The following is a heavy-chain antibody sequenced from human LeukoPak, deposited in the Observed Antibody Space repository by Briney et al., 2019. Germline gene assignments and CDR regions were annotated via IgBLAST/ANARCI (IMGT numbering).Heavy chain of an antibody. CDR3: ARDQTTVTTMGYMDV. J-gene: IGHJ6*03. CDR1: GFTFSSYG. Sequence: GGSLRLSCAASGFTFSSYGMHWVRQAPGKGLDWVAVIWYDGSKVYYADSVKGRFNISRDNSRNTLYLQMNSLRAEDTAVYYCARDQTTVTTMGYMDVWGKGTTVTVSS. CDR2: IWYDGSKV. D-gene: IGHD4-11*01. V-gene: IGHV3-33*01.